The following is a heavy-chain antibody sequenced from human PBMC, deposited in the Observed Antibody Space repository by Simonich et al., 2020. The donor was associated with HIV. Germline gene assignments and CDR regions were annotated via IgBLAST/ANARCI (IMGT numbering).Heavy chain of an antibody. CDR3: ARGQPLRSLQRDGFDI. J-gene: IGHJ3*02. Sequence: QVQLQQWGAGLLKPSETLSLTCAVYGGSFSGYHWSWIRQPPGKGLEWIGDINHSGSTNYNPSLKSRVTISVDTSKNQFSLKLSSVTAADTAVYYCARGQPLRSLQRDGFDIWGQGTVVTVSS. D-gene: IGHD3-3*01. CDR2: INHSGST. CDR1: GGSFSGYH. V-gene: IGHV4-34*01.